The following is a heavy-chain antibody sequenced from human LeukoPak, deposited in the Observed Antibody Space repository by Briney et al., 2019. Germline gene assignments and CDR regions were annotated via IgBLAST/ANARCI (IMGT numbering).Heavy chain of an antibody. CDR3: ARGPGETIFGVVVRSWFDP. CDR1: GGYFSGYY. D-gene: IGHD3-3*01. Sequence: SETLSLTCAVYGGYFSGYYWSWVRQPPGKGLEWIGEINHSGSTNYNPSLKSRVTISVDTSKNQFSLKLSSVTAADTAVCYCARGPGETIFGVVVRSWFDPWGQGTLVTVSS. CDR2: INHSGST. V-gene: IGHV4-34*01. J-gene: IGHJ5*02.